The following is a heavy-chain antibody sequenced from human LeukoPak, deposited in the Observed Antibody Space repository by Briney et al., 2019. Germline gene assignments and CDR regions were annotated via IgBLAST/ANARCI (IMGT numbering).Heavy chain of an antibody. J-gene: IGHJ2*01. Sequence: GGSLRLSCTASGFTFSHYWMSWGRQAPGKGREWVANTKQDGSEKYYADSVRGRFTISRDNAKNSLFLQMNSLRAEDTAVYFCARERLGDAISFDLWGRGTLVTVSS. CDR1: GFTFSHYW. V-gene: IGHV3-7*01. D-gene: IGHD3-3*01. CDR2: TKQDGSEK. CDR3: ARERLGDAISFDL.